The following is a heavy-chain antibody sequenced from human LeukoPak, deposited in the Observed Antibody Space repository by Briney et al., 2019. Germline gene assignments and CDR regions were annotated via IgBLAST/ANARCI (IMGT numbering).Heavy chain of an antibody. D-gene: IGHD6-13*01. J-gene: IGHJ4*02. Sequence: QPGRSLRLSCAASGFTFSSYGMHWVRQAPGKGLEWVAVISYDGSNKYYADSVKGRFTISRDNSKNTLYLQMNSLRAEDTAVYYCARAKSVHSSWVPVDYWGQGTLVTVSS. CDR3: ARAKSVHSSWVPVDY. V-gene: IGHV3-30*03. CDR2: ISYDGSNK. CDR1: GFTFSSYG.